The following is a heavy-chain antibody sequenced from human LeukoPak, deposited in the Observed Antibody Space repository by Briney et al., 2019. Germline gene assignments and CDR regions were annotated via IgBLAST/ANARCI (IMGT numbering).Heavy chain of an antibody. CDR3: AVGGGLFDYYIDY. J-gene: IGHJ4*02. D-gene: IGHD3-16*01. Sequence: SETLSLTCTVSGGSISSYYWSWIRQPPGKGLEWIGYIYHSGSTNYNPSLKSRVTISVDTSKKQFSLKLSSLTAADTAVYYCAVGGGLFDYYIDYWGQGTLVTVSS. CDR2: IYHSGST. CDR1: GGSISSYY. V-gene: IGHV4-59*01.